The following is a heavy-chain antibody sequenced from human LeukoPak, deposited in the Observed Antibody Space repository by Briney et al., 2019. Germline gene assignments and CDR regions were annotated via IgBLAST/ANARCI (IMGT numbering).Heavy chain of an antibody. V-gene: IGHV4-59*01. D-gene: IGHD6-6*01. CDR1: GGSISSYH. CDR2: IYYSGST. J-gene: IGHJ5*02. Sequence: PSETLSLTCTSSGGSISSYHWSWIRQPPGKGLEWIGDIYYSGSTNYNPSLRSRVTLSGDTSKNQFSLKLSSVTAADTAVYYCARGARPNWFDPWGQGTLVTVSS. CDR3: ARGARPNWFDP.